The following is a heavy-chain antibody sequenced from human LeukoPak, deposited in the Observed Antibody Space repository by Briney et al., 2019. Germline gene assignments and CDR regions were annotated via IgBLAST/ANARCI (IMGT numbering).Heavy chain of an antibody. J-gene: IGHJ4*02. V-gene: IGHV4-4*07. CDR1: GGSISSYY. D-gene: IGHD2-15*01. Sequence: SETLSLTCTVSGGSISSYYWSWLRQPAGKGLEWIGRISSSGSTNYSPSLKSRLTMSVDTSKTQFALNLSSVTAADTAVYYCAREGGIWRYFDYWGQGTLVTVSS. CDR2: ISSSGST. CDR3: AREGGIWRYFDY.